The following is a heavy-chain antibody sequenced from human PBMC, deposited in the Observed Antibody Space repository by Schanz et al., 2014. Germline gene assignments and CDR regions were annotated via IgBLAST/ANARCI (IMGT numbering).Heavy chain of an antibody. V-gene: IGHV3-30*18. J-gene: IGHJ4*02. Sequence: QVQLVESGGGLVKPGGSLRLSCAASGFIFSYHAMHWVRQAPGKGLEWVAVISYDGRTEYYADSVKGRFTISRDNSKNTLYLQMNSLRAEDTAVYYCAKGLSLAVAESFDYWGQGTLVPVT. CDR3: AKGLSLAVAESFDY. CDR1: GFIFSYHA. D-gene: IGHD6-19*01. CDR2: ISYDGRTE.